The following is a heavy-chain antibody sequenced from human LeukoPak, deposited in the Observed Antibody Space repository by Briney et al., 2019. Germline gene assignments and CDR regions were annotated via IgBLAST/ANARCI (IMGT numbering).Heavy chain of an antibody. Sequence: PSETLSLTCTVSGGSISSSSYYWGWIRQPPGKGLEWIGSIYYSGSTYYNPSLKSRVTISVDTSKNQFSLKLSSVTAADTAVYYCARIYGSGSYYTHYLFDYWGQGTLVTVSS. CDR1: GGSISSSSYY. D-gene: IGHD3-10*01. V-gene: IGHV4-39*01. CDR2: IYYSGST. CDR3: ARIYGSGSYYTHYLFDY. J-gene: IGHJ4*02.